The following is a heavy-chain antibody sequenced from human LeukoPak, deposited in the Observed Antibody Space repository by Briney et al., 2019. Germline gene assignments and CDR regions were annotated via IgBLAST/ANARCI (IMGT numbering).Heavy chain of an antibody. Sequence: PSETLSLTCAVYGGSFSGYYWSWIRQPPGKGLEWIGEINHSGSTNYNPSLKSRVTISVDTSKNQFSLKLSSVTAADTAVYYCARGGRGYSNHYYYYYVDVWGKGTTVTVSS. D-gene: IGHD5-18*01. CDR1: GGSFSGYY. J-gene: IGHJ6*03. CDR2: INHSGST. CDR3: ARGGRGYSNHYYYYYVDV. V-gene: IGHV4-34*01.